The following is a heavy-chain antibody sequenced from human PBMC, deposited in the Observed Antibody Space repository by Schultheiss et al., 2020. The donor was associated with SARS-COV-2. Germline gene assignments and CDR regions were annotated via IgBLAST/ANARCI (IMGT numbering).Heavy chain of an antibody. CDR3: AKYRGWYARPPLLFDY. D-gene: IGHD6-19*01. CDR2: INPYNENT. J-gene: IGHJ4*02. V-gene: IGHV1-18*01. CDR1: GYIFTNSG. Sequence: ASVKVSCKTSGYIFTNSGITWVRQAPGQGLEWMGWINPYNENTKYGQKVQGRVTMTTDTSTSTAYMELRSLTSDDTAVYYCAKYRGWYARPPLLFDYWGQGILVTVAS.